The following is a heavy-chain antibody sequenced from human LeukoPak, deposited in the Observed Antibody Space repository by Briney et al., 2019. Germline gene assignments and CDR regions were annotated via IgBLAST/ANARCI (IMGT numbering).Heavy chain of an antibody. CDR2: INHSGST. Sequence: SETLSLTCAVYGGSLSGYYWSWIRQPPGKGLEWIGEINHSGSTNYNPSLKSRVTISVDTSKNQFSLKLSSVTPADTAVYYCARVRIYSKRGFDCLGQGTLVTGCS. J-gene: IGHJ4*02. CDR1: GGSLSGYY. D-gene: IGHD4-11*01. CDR3: ARVRIYSKRGFDC. V-gene: IGHV4-34*01.